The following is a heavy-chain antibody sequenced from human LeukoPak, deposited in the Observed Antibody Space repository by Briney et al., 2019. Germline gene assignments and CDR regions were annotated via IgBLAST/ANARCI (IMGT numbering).Heavy chain of an antibody. D-gene: IGHD5-12*01. J-gene: IGHJ5*02. CDR3: ARDRHSGYVRGFDP. CDR1: GGSFSGYY. Sequence: SETLSLTCAVYGGSFSGYYWSWIRQPPGKGLEWIGEINHSGSTNYNPSLKSRVTISVDTSKNQFSLKLSSVTAADTAVYYCARDRHSGYVRGFDPWGQGTLVTVSS. CDR2: INHSGST. V-gene: IGHV4-34*01.